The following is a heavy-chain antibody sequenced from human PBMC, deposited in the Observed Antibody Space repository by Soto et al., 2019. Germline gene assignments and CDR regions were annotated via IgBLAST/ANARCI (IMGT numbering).Heavy chain of an antibody. CDR1: GFTFSSYG. CDR3: ARDNTLSGWFTKSGRYYYYGMDD. D-gene: IGHD6-19*01. Sequence: PGGSLRLSCAASGFTFSSYGMHWVRQAPGKGLEWVAVIWYDGSNKYYADSVKGRFTISRDNSKNTLYLQMNSLRAEDTAVYYCARDNTLSGWFTKSGRYYYYGMDDWGQGTTVTVSS. V-gene: IGHV3-33*01. CDR2: IWYDGSNK. J-gene: IGHJ6*02.